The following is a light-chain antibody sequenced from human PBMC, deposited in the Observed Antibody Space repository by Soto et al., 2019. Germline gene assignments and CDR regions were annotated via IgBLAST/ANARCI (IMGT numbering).Light chain of an antibody. CDR1: SSDVGGYNF. CDR2: EVT. V-gene: IGLV2-14*03. J-gene: IGLJ1*01. CDR3: SSYTTSSTVV. Sequence: QSALTQPASVFGSPGQSITISCTGTSSDVGGYNFVSWYQQLPSKAPKLMIYEVTSRPSGVSNRFSGSKSGNTASLTISGLQPEDEADYYCSSYTTSSTVVFGTGTKVTVL.